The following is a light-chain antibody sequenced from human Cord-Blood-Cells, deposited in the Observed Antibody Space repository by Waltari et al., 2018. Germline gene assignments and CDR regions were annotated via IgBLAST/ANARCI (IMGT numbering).Light chain of an antibody. CDR3: QQSYSTPPYT. J-gene: IGKJ2*01. V-gene: IGKV1-39*01. CDR1: QSISSY. Sequence: DIQMTQSPSSPSASVGDRVTITCRASQSISSYLNLYQQKPGKAPKLLIYAASSLQSGVPSRFSVSVSGTDFTLTISSLQPEDFATYYCQQSYSTPPYTFGQGTKLEIK. CDR2: AAS.